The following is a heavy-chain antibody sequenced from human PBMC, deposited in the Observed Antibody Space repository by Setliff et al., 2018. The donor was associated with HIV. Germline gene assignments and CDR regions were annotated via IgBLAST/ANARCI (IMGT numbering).Heavy chain of an antibody. V-gene: IGHV1-2*02. D-gene: IGHD3-10*01. J-gene: IGHJ4*02. Sequence: ASVKVSCKASGYAFTVYYVHWVRQAPGRGLEWMGWINTNSGDTNFAQKFQGRVTMTRDTSISTAYMELSGLRSDDTAIYYCARGGTITLINYFDSWGQGALVTVSS. CDR1: GYAFTVYY. CDR2: INTNSGDT. CDR3: ARGGTITLINYFDS.